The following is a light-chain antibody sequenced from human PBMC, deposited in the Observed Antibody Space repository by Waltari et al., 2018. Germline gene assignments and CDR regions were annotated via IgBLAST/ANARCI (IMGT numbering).Light chain of an antibody. CDR1: SLRSYY. J-gene: IGLJ2*01. V-gene: IGLV3-19*01. CDR2: GKN. CDR3: NSRDSSGNHLV. Sequence: SSELTQDPAVSVALGQTVRSTCQGDSLRSYYASWYQRKPGQAHVLVIYGKNNRPSGIPDRFSGSSSGNTASLTITGAQAEDEADYYCNSRDSSGNHLVFGGGTKLTVL.